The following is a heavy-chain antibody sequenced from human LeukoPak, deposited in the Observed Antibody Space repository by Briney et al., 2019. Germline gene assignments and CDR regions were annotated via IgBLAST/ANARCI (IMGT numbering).Heavy chain of an antibody. CDR1: GFTSSSYA. Sequence: QPGGSLRLSCAASGFTSSSYAMSWVRQAPGKGLEWVSAISGSGGSTYYADSVKGRFTISRDNSKNTLYLQMSSLRAEDTAVYYCARGAYYYDSSGYYLYFDYWGQGTLVTVSS. CDR3: ARGAYYYDSSGYYLYFDY. CDR2: ISGSGGST. D-gene: IGHD3-22*01. V-gene: IGHV3-23*01. J-gene: IGHJ4*02.